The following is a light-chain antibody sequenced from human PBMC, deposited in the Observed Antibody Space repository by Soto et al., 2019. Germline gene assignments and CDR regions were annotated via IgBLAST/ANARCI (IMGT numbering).Light chain of an antibody. CDR2: DVS. CDR1: SSDIGGYNY. Sequence: QSALTQPASVSGSPGQSITISCTGTSSDIGGYNYVSWYQHHPGKAPKLIIYDVSNRPSGVSNRFSGSKSGNTASLTISGLQPEDEADYYCCSYTASSTRHIVFGAGTKVTVL. J-gene: IGLJ1*01. V-gene: IGLV2-14*03. CDR3: CSYTASSTRHIV.